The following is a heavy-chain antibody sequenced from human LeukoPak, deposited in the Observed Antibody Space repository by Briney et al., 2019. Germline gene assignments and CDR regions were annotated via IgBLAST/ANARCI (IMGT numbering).Heavy chain of an antibody. CDR3: ARRERTMVRGDAPPNWFDP. CDR1: GYSISSGYY. V-gene: IGHV4-38-2*02. J-gene: IGHJ5*02. CDR2: SNHSGST. D-gene: IGHD3-10*01. Sequence: PSETLSLTCTVSGYSISSGYYWSWIRQPPGKGLEWIGESNHSGSTNYNPSLKSRVTISVDTSKNQFSLKLSSVTAADTAVYYCARRERTMVRGDAPPNWFDPWGQGTLVTVSS.